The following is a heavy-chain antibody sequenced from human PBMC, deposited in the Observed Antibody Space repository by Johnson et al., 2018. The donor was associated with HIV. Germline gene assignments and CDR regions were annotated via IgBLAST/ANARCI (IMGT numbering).Heavy chain of an antibody. J-gene: IGHJ3*02. V-gene: IGHV3-23*01. Sequence: EVHLLESGGGLVQPGGSLRLSCAASGFTFSTYVMTWVRQAPGKGLEWVSSISDSGDSAFHADSVKGRFTISRDNSKNTLYLQMNSVGVEDTAVYYCARVEYSYGNSHGFDIWGQGTMVTVSS. CDR3: ARVEYSYGNSHGFDI. CDR2: ISDSGDSA. D-gene: IGHD5-18*01. CDR1: GFTFSTYV.